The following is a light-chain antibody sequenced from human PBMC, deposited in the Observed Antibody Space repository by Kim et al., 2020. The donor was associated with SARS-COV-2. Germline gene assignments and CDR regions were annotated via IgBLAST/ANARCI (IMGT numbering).Light chain of an antibody. CDR1: QTITTW. CDR3: QQYHALPWT. Sequence: ASVGDRVTITCRASQTITTWLAWYQQQPGKAPNLLIYEVSTLEDGVPSRFSGSGSETEFTLTISGLQPDDFATYYCQQYHALPWTFGQGTKVDIK. V-gene: IGKV1-5*01. J-gene: IGKJ1*01. CDR2: EVS.